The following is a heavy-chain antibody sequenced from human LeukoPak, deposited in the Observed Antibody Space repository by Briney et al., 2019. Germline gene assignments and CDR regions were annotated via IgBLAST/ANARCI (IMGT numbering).Heavy chain of an antibody. J-gene: IGHJ6*03. D-gene: IGHD3-10*01. CDR1: GYTFTSYD. Sequence: ASVKVSCKASGYTFTSYDINWVRQATGQGLEWMGWMNPNSGNTGYAQKFQGRVTMTRNTSISTACMELSSLRSEDTAVYYCARRAKYGSGSYYHYYYYYYMDVWGKGTTVTVSS. CDR3: ARRAKYGSGSYYHYYYYYYMDV. V-gene: IGHV1-8*01. CDR2: MNPNSGNT.